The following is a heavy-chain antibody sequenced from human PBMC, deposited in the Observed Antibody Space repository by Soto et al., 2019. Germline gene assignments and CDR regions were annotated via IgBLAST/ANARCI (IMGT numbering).Heavy chain of an antibody. D-gene: IGHD7-27*01. J-gene: IGHJ4*02. Sequence: SGGSLRLSCAASGFSFSISPMHWVRQAPGKGPEWVALISYDGTNKLYADSVKGRFTISRDNSKSTLYLQVDSLRPEDAAVYYCARDPKTSGGQHWAFNYFDSWGQGTLVTVSS. CDR1: GFSFSISP. CDR2: ISYDGTNK. CDR3: ARDPKTSGGQHWAFNYFDS. V-gene: IGHV3-30-3*01.